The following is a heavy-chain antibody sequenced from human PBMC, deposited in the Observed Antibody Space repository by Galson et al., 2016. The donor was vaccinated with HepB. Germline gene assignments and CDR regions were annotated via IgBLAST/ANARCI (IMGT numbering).Heavy chain of an antibody. CDR2: FYWDDDN. D-gene: IGHD3-22*01. CDR1: GFSLCTRGVG. Sequence: PALVKPTQTLTLTCTFSGFSLCTRGVGVGWIRQPPGNSMEWLALFYWDDDNRYSPSLKSRLTITKDTSKNQVVLTTTNINPVDTGTYYCAHGPAFNESSCYYFDYWGQGTLVTVSS. J-gene: IGHJ4*02. CDR3: AHGPAFNESSCYYFDY. V-gene: IGHV2-5*02.